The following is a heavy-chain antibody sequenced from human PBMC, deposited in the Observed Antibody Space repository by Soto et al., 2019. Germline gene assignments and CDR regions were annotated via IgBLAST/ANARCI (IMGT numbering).Heavy chain of an antibody. CDR2: ISGSGGST. Sequence: PGGSLRLSCAASGFTFSSYAMSWVRQAPGKGLEWVSAISGSGGSTYYADSVKGRFTISRDNSKNTLYLQMNSLRAEDTAVYYCAKVLSGSSGYYFIYYYGMDVWGQGTTVTVS. CDR1: GFTFSSYA. CDR3: AKVLSGSSGYYFIYYYGMDV. V-gene: IGHV3-23*01. D-gene: IGHD3-22*01. J-gene: IGHJ6*02.